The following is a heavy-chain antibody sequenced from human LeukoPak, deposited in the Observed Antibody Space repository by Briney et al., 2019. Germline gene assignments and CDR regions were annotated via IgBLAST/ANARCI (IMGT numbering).Heavy chain of an antibody. J-gene: IGHJ6*03. D-gene: IGHD5-24*01. CDR2: IIPIFGTA. Sequence: SVKVSCKASGYTFTSYGISWVRQAPGQGLEWMGGIIPIFGTANYAQKFQGRVTITADESTSTAYMELSSLRSEDTAVYYCAREVGRWLQFDYYYYMDVWGKGTTVTISS. CDR3: AREVGRWLQFDYYYYMDV. V-gene: IGHV1-69*13. CDR1: GYTFTSYG.